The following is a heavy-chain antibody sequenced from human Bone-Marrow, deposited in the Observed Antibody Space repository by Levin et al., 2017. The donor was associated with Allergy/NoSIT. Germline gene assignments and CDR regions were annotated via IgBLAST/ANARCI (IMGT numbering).Heavy chain of an antibody. CDR2: IFSNDEK. CDR1: GFSLSNARMG. V-gene: IGHV2-26*01. D-gene: IGHD2-2*01. CDR3: ARIVVVPAAINWFDP. J-gene: IGHJ5*02. Sequence: ESGPTLVKPTETLTLTCTVSGFSLSNARMGVSWIRQPPGKALEWLAHIFSNDEKSYSTSLKSRLTISKDTSKSQVVLTMTNMDPVDTATYYCARIVVVPAAINWFDPWGQGTLVTVSS.